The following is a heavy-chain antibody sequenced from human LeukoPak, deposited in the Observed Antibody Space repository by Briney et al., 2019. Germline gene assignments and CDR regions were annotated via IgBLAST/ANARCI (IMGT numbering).Heavy chain of an antibody. V-gene: IGHV1-69*06. CDR1: GGTFSSYA. CDR3: ASYYVDYVSGMDV. D-gene: IGHD4-17*01. Sequence: TVTVSCKASGGTFSSYAMSWVRQAPGQGLEWMGGIIHIFGTANYAQRMKGRVTITRDKNTGTAYIELSSLRSEDTAVYYCASYYVDYVSGMDVWGKGTTVTVSS. CDR2: IIHIFGTA. J-gene: IGHJ6*04.